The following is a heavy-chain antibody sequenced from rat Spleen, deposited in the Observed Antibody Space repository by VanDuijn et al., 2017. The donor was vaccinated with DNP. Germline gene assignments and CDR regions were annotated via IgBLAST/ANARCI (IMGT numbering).Heavy chain of an antibody. CDR3: ARGNYGSYPYYFDY. V-gene: IGHV5-58*01. Sequence: EVQLVESGGDLVQPGRSLKLSCVASGFTFSRYWMYWIRQAPGKGLEWVASITGGSGITSYPDSVKGRFTISRDDAKNTLSLQMNSLRSEDTATYYCARGNYGSYPYYFDYWGQGVMVTVSS. CDR2: ITGGSGIT. CDR1: GFTFSRYW. J-gene: IGHJ2*01. D-gene: IGHD1-3*01.